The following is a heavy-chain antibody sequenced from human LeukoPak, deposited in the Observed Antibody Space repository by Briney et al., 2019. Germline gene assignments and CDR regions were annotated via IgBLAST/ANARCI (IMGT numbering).Heavy chain of an antibody. CDR3: AGVTLVRGVLD. V-gene: IGHV4-4*02. CDR1: GGSLSSSPW. Sequence: PSETLSLTCAVSGGSLSSSPWWTWVRQPPGKELEWIGEISHSGTTNYNPSLKSRVTISVDKSKNLFSLRLTSVTAADTAIYYCAGVTLVRGVLDWGQGTLVTVSS. J-gene: IGHJ4*02. CDR2: ISHSGTT. D-gene: IGHD3-10*01.